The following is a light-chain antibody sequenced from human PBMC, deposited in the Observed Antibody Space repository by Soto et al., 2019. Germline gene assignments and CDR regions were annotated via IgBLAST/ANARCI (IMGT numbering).Light chain of an antibody. CDR1: SGDVGGYDY. J-gene: IGLJ1*01. V-gene: IGLV2-14*01. Sequence: QSALTQPASVSGSPGQSITISCTGTSGDVGGYDYVSWYQQHPGKAPKLMIYDVGNRPSGVSNRFSGSKSGNTASLTISGLQAEDEADYYCSSFASSTTLFVFGTGTKLTVL. CDR2: DVG. CDR3: SSFASSTTLFV.